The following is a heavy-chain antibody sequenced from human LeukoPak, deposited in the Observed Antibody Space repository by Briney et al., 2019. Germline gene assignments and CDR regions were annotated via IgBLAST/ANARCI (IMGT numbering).Heavy chain of an antibody. CDR2: IYYSGST. J-gene: IGHJ6*02. D-gene: IGHD4-17*01. CDR1: GGSISSSSYY. Sequence: SETLSLTCTVSGGSISSSSYYWGWIRQPPGKGLEWIGSIYYSGSTYYNPSLKSRVTLSVDTSKNQFSLKLSSVTAADTAVYYCARQTTVTTRVGYYYYYGMDVWGQGTTVTVSS. CDR3: ARQTTVTTRVGYYYYYGMDV. V-gene: IGHV4-39*01.